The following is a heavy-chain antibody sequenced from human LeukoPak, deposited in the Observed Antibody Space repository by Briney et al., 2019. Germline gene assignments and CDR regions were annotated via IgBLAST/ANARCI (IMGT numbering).Heavy chain of an antibody. V-gene: IGHV3-74*01. D-gene: IGHD1-14*01. Sequence: PGGSLRLSCAASGFTFSSYWMHWVRQVPGKGLVWVARINPGGSSITYADSVKGRFTISRDNAKNTLYLQMDGLRAEGTGVYYCARSNQADDYWGQGTLVTVSS. CDR3: ARSNQADDY. J-gene: IGHJ4*02. CDR2: INPGGSSI. CDR1: GFTFSSYW.